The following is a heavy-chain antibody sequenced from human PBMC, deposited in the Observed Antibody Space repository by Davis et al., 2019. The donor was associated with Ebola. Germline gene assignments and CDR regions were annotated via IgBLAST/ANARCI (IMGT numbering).Heavy chain of an antibody. CDR3: ARVQVVVVAATHFGMDV. J-gene: IGHJ6*02. CDR1: GGTFSSYA. Sequence: SVKVSCKASGGTFSSYAISWVRQAPGQGLEWMGRIIPILGIANYAQKFQGRVTITADKSTSTAYMELRSLRSDDTAVYYCARVQVVVVAATHFGMDVWGQGTTVTVSS. D-gene: IGHD2-15*01. V-gene: IGHV1-69*04. CDR2: IIPILGIA.